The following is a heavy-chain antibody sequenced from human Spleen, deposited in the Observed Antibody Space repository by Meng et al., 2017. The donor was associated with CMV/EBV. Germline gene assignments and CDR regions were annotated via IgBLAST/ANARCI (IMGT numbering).Heavy chain of an antibody. D-gene: IGHD3-3*01. Sequence: ASVKVSCKASGYTFTGHYMHWVRQAPGQGLEWMGWINPNSGDTNYAQKFQGRVTMTRDTSISTVYMELGRLSSDDTAVYYCARDGAPRITIFGVDQAKPPQYYYYYYGMDVWGQGTTVTVSS. CDR3: ARDGAPRITIFGVDQAKPPQYYYYYYGMDV. J-gene: IGHJ6*02. V-gene: IGHV1-2*02. CDR1: GYTFTGHY. CDR2: INPNSGDT.